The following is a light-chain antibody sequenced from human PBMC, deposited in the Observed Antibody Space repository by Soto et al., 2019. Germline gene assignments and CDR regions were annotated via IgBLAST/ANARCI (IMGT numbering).Light chain of an antibody. CDR3: HQYAISP. J-gene: IGKJ2*01. Sequence: EIVLTQSPGTLSLSPGERATLSCRASQSLSGNFLAWYQQKPGQAPRLLIYAVSNRATGTPDRFSGSGSGTDFTLTISRLEPEDFAVYYCHQYAISPFGQGTKLEI. V-gene: IGKV3-20*01. CDR1: QSLSGNF. CDR2: AVS.